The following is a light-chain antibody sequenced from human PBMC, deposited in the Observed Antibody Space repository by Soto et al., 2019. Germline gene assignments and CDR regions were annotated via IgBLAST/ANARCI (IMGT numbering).Light chain of an antibody. Sequence: VLTQSPATLSLSPGERATLSCRASQTVSSFLAWYQQKPGQAPRLLIHDSSDRATGIPARFSGSGSGTDFTLTISSLEPEDVAVYYCQQRSNWPLTFGGGTK. J-gene: IGKJ4*01. CDR1: QTVSSF. CDR2: DSS. V-gene: IGKV3-11*01. CDR3: QQRSNWPLT.